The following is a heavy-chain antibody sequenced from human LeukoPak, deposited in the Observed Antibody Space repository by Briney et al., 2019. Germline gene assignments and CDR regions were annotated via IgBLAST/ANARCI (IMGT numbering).Heavy chain of an antibody. CDR2: ISYDGSNK. J-gene: IGHJ6*02. Sequence: GGSLRLSCAASGFTFSSYAMHWVRQAPGKGLEWVAVISYDGSNKYYADSVKGRFTISRDNSKNTLYLQMNSLRAEDTAVYYCARERFPEGDADYYYYYGMDVWGQGTTVTVSS. D-gene: IGHD1-14*01. CDR1: GFTFSSYA. V-gene: IGHV3-30-3*01. CDR3: ARERFPEGDADYYYYYGMDV.